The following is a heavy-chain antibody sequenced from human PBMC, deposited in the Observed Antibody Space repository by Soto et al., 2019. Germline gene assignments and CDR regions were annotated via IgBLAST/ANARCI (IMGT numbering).Heavy chain of an antibody. CDR1: GFPFSSYS. V-gene: IGHV3-21*01. D-gene: IGHD6-19*01. CDR3: ARDRAGTGGAFDI. CDR2: ISSSRRYI. Sequence: EVQLVASGGGLVQPGGSLRLSCAASGFPFSSYSMPWVRQAPWTGLAWVSSISSSRRYIYYADSVKGRFTISRDNVKNSVHLQMNSLRAEDTAVYYCARDRAGTGGAFDIWGQGTMVTVSS. J-gene: IGHJ3*02.